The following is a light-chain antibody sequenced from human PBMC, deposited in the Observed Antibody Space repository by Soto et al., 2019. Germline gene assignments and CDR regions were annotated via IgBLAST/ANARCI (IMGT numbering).Light chain of an antibody. V-gene: IGLV2-14*03. CDR3: GSYTTSSNYV. Sequence: QSVLTQPASVSGSPGLSITISCTGTSSDVGAYNFVSWYQQHPVKAPKLMIFDVSNRPSGVSNRFSGSKSGNTASLTISGLQSEDEAEYYCGSYTTSSNYVFGTGTKVTVL. J-gene: IGLJ1*01. CDR1: SSDVGAYNF. CDR2: DVS.